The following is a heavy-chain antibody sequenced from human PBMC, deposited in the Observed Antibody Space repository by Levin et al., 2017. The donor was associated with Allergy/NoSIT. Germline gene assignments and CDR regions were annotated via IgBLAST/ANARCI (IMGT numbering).Heavy chain of an antibody. V-gene: IGHV3-23*01. CDR1: GFTFSSYA. D-gene: IGHD3-9*01. CDR2: ISGSGGST. Sequence: GESLKISCAASGFTFSSYAMSWVRQAPGKGLEWVSAISGSGGSTYYADSVKGRLTISRDNSKNTLYLQMNSLRADDTAVYYCAKMRGVGGYDILTGYYPSHFDYWGQGTLVTVSS. J-gene: IGHJ4*02. CDR3: AKMRGVGGYDILTGYYPSHFDY.